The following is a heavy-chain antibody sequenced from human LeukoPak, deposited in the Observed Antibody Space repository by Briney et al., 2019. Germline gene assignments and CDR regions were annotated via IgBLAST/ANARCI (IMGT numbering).Heavy chain of an antibody. CDR1: GGTFSSYA. Sequence: GASVKVSCKASGGTFSSYAISWVRQAPGQGLEWMGRIIPILGIANYAQKFQGRVTITADKSTSTAYMELSSLRSEDTAVYYCARQIAVAGKAGFDYWGREPWSPSPQ. V-gene: IGHV1-69*04. D-gene: IGHD6-19*01. CDR2: IIPILGIA. J-gene: IGHJ4*02. CDR3: ARQIAVAGKAGFDY.